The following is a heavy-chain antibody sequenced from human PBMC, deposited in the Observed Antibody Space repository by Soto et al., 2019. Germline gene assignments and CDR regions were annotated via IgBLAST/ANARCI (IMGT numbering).Heavy chain of an antibody. J-gene: IGHJ6*03. CDR1: GFTFSSYA. CDR2: ISGSGGST. V-gene: IGHV3-23*01. Sequence: LRLSCAASGFTFSSYAMSWVRQAPGKGLEWVSAISGSGGSTYYADSVKGRFTISRDNSKNTLYLQMNSLRAEDTAVYYCAKVSPRQLVEWYKDYYYNKDVCGNGTAITVS. D-gene: IGHD3-3*01. CDR3: AKVSPRQLVEWYKDYYYNKDV.